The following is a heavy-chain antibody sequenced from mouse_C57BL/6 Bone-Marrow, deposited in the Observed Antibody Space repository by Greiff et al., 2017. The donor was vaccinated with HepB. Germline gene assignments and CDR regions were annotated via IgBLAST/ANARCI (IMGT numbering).Heavy chain of an antibody. CDR3: TTGPFYYSNYEDYAMDY. CDR2: IDPENGDT. CDR1: GFNIKDDY. V-gene: IGHV14-4*01. D-gene: IGHD2-5*01. Sequence: VQLKESGAELVRPGASVKLSCTASGFNIKDDYMHWVKQRPEQGLEWIGWIDPENGDTEYASKFQGQATITADTSSNTAYLQLSSLTSEDTAVYYVTTGPFYYSNYEDYAMDYWGQGTSVTVSS. J-gene: IGHJ4*01.